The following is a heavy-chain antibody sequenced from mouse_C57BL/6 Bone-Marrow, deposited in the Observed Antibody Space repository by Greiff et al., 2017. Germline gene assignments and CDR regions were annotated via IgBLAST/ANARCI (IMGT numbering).Heavy chain of an antibody. CDR2: IWGVGST. CDR3: ARSDYGNPYAMDY. V-gene: IGHV2-6*01. J-gene: IGHJ4*01. Sequence: VQLQQSGPGLVAPSQSLSITCTVSGFSLTSYGVDWVRQSPGKGLEWLGVIWGVGSTNYNSAPKSRLSISKDKSKSQVFLKMNSLQTDDTAMYYCARSDYGNPYAMDYWGQGTSVTVSS. CDR1: GFSLTSYG. D-gene: IGHD2-1*01.